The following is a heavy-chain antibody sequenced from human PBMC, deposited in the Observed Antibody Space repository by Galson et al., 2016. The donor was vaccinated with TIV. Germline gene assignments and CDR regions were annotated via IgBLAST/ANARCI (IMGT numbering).Heavy chain of an antibody. Sequence: SVKVSCKVSGNSLNELVIHWVRQAPGKGLEWMGGFDPEVGKTVYAQMLQGRVTMAADTSSNTAYMEQGSLRFEDTAVYYCATVAWFPGLSLDNWGQGTLVTVSS. V-gene: IGHV1-24*01. J-gene: IGHJ4*02. CDR3: ATVAWFPGLSLDN. D-gene: IGHD2/OR15-2a*01. CDR2: FDPEVGKT. CDR1: GNSLNELV.